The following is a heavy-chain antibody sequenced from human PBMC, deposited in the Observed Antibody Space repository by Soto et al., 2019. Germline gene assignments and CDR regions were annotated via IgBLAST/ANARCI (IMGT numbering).Heavy chain of an antibody. CDR3: ARRGSGVTRGLHY. Sequence: EVQLVESGGGLVQPGGSLRLSCAASGFTFSSYWMHWVRQAPGKGLVWISRINTVGSSTSYVDSVQGRFTSSRDNGKNTLFLQMNSLRGEDTAVYYCARRGSGVTRGLHYWGQGTLVTVSS. CDR1: GFTFSSYW. D-gene: IGHD2-15*01. CDR2: INTVGSST. J-gene: IGHJ4*02. V-gene: IGHV3-74*01.